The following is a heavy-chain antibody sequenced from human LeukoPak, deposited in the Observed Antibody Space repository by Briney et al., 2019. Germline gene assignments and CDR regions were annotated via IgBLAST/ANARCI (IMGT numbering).Heavy chain of an antibody. J-gene: IGHJ5*02. V-gene: IGHV3-23*01. D-gene: IGHD3-10*01. CDR3: ASETNYYGSGSYYCPADWFDP. CDR2: ISGSGGST. CDR1: GFTFSNYA. Sequence: GGSLRLSCAASGFTFSNYAMSWVRQAPGKGLEWVSAISGSGGSTYYADSVKGRFTISRDNSKNTLYLQMNSLRAKDTAVYYCASETNYYGSGSYYCPADWFDPWGQGTLVTVSS.